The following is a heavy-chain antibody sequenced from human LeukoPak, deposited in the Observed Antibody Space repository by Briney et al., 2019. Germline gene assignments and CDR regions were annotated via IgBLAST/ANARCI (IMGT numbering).Heavy chain of an antibody. CDR3: ARLGYYDSSGYSH. CDR1: GGSISPYY. Sequence: PSETLSLTCVVSGGSISPYYWSWIRQPPGKGLEWTGYIYYSGSTNYNPSLKSRVTISVDTSKNQFSLKLSSVTAADTAVYYCARLGYYDSSGYSHWGQGTLVTVSS. V-gene: IGHV4-59*08. CDR2: IYYSGST. J-gene: IGHJ4*02. D-gene: IGHD3-22*01.